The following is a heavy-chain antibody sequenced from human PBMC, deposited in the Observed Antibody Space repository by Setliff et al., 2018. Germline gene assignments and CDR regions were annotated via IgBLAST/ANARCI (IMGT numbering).Heavy chain of an antibody. D-gene: IGHD2-21*01. CDR1: GGSMSSGPNY. CDR3: AKEHVVISYVSNTHQHYGMDV. J-gene: IGHJ6*02. V-gene: IGHV4-61*02. CDR2: VYSSVYSSGIT. Sequence: SETLSLTCTVSGGSMSSGPNYWSWIRQPAGRGLEWVGRVYSSVYSSGITSYNPSLKSRVTISMDTSKNQFSLGLTSVTAADTAVYYCAKEHVVISYVSNTHQHYGMDVWGQGTTVTV.